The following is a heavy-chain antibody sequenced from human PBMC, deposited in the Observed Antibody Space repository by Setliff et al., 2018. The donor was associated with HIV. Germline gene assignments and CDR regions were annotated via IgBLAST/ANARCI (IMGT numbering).Heavy chain of an antibody. Sequence: SETLSLTCAVNDGSFSGYYWTWIRQPPGKGLEWIGEISHSGSPNYNPSLKSRVTMSRDTSKNQLSLSLSSVTAADTAVYYCARVRFFDRIGYFARPYYFLDSWGQGMLVTVSS. D-gene: IGHD3-22*01. CDR3: ARVRFFDRIGYFARPYYFLDS. J-gene: IGHJ4*02. CDR1: DGSFSGYY. V-gene: IGHV4-34*01. CDR2: ISHSGSP.